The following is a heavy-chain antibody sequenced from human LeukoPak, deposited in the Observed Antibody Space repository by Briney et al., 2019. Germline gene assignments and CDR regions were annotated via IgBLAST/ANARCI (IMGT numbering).Heavy chain of an antibody. CDR3: ARGAWWFDY. V-gene: IGHV4-34*01. CDR2: INHSGST. J-gene: IGHJ4*02. Sequence: PSETLSLTCAAYGGSFSGYYWSWIRQPPGKGLEWIGEINHSGSTNYNPSLKSRVTISVDTSKNQFSLKLSSVTAADTAVYYCARGAWWFDYWGQGTLVTVSS. CDR1: GGSFSGYY. D-gene: IGHD2-8*02.